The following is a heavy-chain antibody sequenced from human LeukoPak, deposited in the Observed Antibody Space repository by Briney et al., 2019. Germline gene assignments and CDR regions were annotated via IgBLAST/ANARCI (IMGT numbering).Heavy chain of an antibody. Sequence: PSETLSLTCAVSGYSISSGYYWGWIRQPPGKGLEWIGSIYHSGSTYYNPSLKSRVTISVDTSKNQFSLKLSSVTAADTAVYYCAGHTHYCSSTSCPTLFGYWGQGTLVTVSS. D-gene: IGHD2-2*01. CDR3: AGHTHYCSSTSCPTLFGY. J-gene: IGHJ4*02. CDR1: GYSISSGYY. V-gene: IGHV4-38-2*01. CDR2: IYHSGST.